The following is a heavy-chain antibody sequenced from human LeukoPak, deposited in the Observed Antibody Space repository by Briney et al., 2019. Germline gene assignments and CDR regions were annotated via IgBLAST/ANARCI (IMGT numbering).Heavy chain of an antibody. D-gene: IGHD2-15*01. CDR3: ARCSGGSCYSAGLDY. CDR2: ISGSGGST. V-gene: IGHV3-23*01. J-gene: IGHJ4*02. Sequence: GGSLRLSCAASGSTFSSYAMSWVRQAPGKGLEWVSAISGSGGSTYYADSVKGRFTISRDNSKNTLYLQMNSLRAEDTAVYYCARCSGGSCYSAGLDYWGQGTLVTVSS. CDR1: GSTFSSYA.